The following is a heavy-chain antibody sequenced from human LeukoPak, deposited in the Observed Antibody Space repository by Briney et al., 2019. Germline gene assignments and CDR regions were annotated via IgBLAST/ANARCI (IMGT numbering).Heavy chain of an antibody. V-gene: IGHV3-30-3*01. CDR2: ISYDGSNK. Sequence: GGSLRLSCAASGFTFSSYAMHWVRQAPGKGLEWVAVISYDGSNKYYADSVKGRFTISRDNSKNTLYLQMNSLRAEDTAVYYCARAYCSSTSCYKGGYYYMDVWGKGTTVTVSS. CDR1: GFTFSSYA. D-gene: IGHD2-2*02. CDR3: ARAYCSSTSCYKGGYYYMDV. J-gene: IGHJ6*03.